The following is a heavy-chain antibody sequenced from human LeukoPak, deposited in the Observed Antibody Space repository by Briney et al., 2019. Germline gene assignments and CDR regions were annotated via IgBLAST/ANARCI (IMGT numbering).Heavy chain of an antibody. Sequence: ASVKVSCKASGYIFTNYYMHWVRQAPGQGLEWMGWINPNSGGTNYAQKFQGRVTMTRDTSISTAYMELSRLRSDDTAVYYCARDLRPRNYYYYYMDVWGKGTTVTVSS. CDR1: GYIFTNYY. J-gene: IGHJ6*03. V-gene: IGHV1-2*02. CDR3: ARDLRPRNYYYYYMDV. CDR2: INPNSGGT. D-gene: IGHD3-16*01.